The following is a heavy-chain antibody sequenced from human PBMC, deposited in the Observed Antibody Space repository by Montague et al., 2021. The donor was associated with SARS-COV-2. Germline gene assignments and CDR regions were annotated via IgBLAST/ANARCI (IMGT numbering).Heavy chain of an antibody. CDR1: GYSISSSNW. CDR3: ATGFSGYGSSWFDKPLLEVEHAGPEFDY. Sequence: SETLSLTCAVSGYSISSSNWWGWIRQPPGKGLEWIGYIYYSGSTYYNPSLKSRVTMSVDTSKNQFSLKLSSVTAVDTAVYYCATGFSGYGSSWFDKPLLEVEHAGPEFDYWGQGTLVTVSS. J-gene: IGHJ4*02. V-gene: IGHV4-28*01. CDR2: IYYSGST. D-gene: IGHD6-13*01.